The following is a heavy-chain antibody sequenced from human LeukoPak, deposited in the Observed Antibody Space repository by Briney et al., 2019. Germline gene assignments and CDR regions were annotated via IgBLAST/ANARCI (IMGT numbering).Heavy chain of an antibody. CDR3: ARDDYGSGRP. CDR1: GGTFSSYT. CDR2: IIPILGIA. V-gene: IGHV1-69*04. J-gene: IGHJ5*02. D-gene: IGHD3-10*01. Sequence: GASVKVSCKASGGTFSSYTISWVRQAPGQGLEWMGGIIPILGIANYAQKFQGRVTITADKSTSTAYMELSSLRFEDTAVYYCARDDYGSGRPWGQGTLVTVSS.